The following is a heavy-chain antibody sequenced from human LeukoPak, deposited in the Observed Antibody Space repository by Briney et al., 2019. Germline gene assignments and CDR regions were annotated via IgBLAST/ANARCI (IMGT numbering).Heavy chain of an antibody. CDR3: AKGGSYAPLDY. Sequence: GGSLRLSFAAYGFTFSNSAMTWVRQAPGKGLEWVSAISSSASVTIYTDSVKGRFTISRDNSKNTLYLQMNSLRAEVTALYYCAKGGSYAPLDYWGQGTLVTVSS. V-gene: IGHV3-23*01. D-gene: IGHD1-26*01. J-gene: IGHJ4*02. CDR1: GFTFSNSA. CDR2: ISSSASVT.